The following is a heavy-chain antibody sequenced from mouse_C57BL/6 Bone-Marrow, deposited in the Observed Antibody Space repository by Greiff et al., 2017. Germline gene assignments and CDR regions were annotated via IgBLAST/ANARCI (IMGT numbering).Heavy chain of an antibody. V-gene: IGHV1-64*01. CDR1: GYTFTSYW. CDR2: IHPNSGST. CDR3: AREGRLLRRDFDY. J-gene: IGHJ2*01. D-gene: IGHD2-3*01. Sequence: VQLQQSGAELVKPGASVKLSCKASGYTFTSYWMHWVKQRPGQGLEWIGMIHPNSGSTNYNEKFKSKATLTVDKSSSTAYMQLSSLTSEDSAVYYCAREGRLLRRDFDYWGQGTTLTVSS.